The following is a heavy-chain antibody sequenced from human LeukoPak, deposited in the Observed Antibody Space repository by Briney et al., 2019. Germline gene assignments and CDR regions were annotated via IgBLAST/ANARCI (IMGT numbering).Heavy chain of an antibody. D-gene: IGHD3-10*02. Sequence: GGSLRLSCAASGFTFSSDGMNWVGRAPGKGLEGVSYISSSGSTIYYADSVKGRFTITRDNPKNSLYLQMNSLRAEDTAVYYCAELGITMIGGVWGKGTTVTISS. CDR3: AELGITMIGGV. CDR1: GFTFSSDG. J-gene: IGHJ6*04. CDR2: ISSSGSTI. V-gene: IGHV3-48*04.